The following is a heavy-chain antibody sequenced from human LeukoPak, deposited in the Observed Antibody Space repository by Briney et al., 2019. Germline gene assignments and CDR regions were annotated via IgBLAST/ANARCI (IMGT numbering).Heavy chain of an antibody. CDR1: GDSISRSTYY. CDR3: ARSSGTGTFSY. D-gene: IGHD6-25*01. V-gene: IGHV4-39*02. J-gene: IGHJ4*02. Sequence: SETLSLTCTVSGDSISRSTYYWAWIRERAGKGLEWIGSVYYGRSPYFNPSLESRATISVDTSKNHFSLKMSSVTAADTAVYYCARSSGTGTFSYRGQGTLVTVSS. CDR2: VYYGRSP.